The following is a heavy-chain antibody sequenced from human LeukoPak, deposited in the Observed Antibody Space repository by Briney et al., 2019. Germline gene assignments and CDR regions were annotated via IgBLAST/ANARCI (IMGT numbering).Heavy chain of an antibody. V-gene: IGHV3-48*02. CDR1: GFTFSSYS. CDR2: ISSSSSTI. Sequence: PGGSLRLSCAASGFTFSSYSMNWVRQAPGKGLEWVSYISSSSSTIYYADSVKGRFTISRDSAKNSLYLQMNSLRDEDTAVYYCASDSYSPEYFQHWGQGTLVTVSS. D-gene: IGHD2-15*01. J-gene: IGHJ1*01. CDR3: ASDSYSPEYFQH.